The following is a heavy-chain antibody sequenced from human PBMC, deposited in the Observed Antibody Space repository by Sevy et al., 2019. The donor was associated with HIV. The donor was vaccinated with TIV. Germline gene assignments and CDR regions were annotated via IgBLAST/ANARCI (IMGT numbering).Heavy chain of an antibody. D-gene: IGHD3-16*01. V-gene: IGHV4-39*01. J-gene: IGHJ3*02. CDR1: GGSISSSSYY. CDR3: AGRILIARTVDAFDI. Sequence: SETLSLTCTVSGGSISSSSYYWGWIRQPPGKGLEWIGSIYYSGSTYYNPSLKSRVTISVDTSKNQFSLKLSAVTAADTAVYYCAGRILIARTVDAFDIWGQGTMVTVSS. CDR2: IYYSGST.